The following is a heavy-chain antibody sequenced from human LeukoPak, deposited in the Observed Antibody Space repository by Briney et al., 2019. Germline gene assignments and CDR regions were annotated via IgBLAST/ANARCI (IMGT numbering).Heavy chain of an antibody. CDR2: ISYDGTNK. CDR3: AKDDSKIQPFDY. J-gene: IGHJ4*02. D-gene: IGHD5-18*01. CDR1: GFTFSSYS. V-gene: IGHV3-30-3*01. Sequence: GRSLRLSFAASGFTFSSYSMHWVRQAPGKGLEWVALISYDGTNKFYADSVKGRFTISRDNSKNTVYLQMNSLRAEDTAVYYCAKDDSKIQPFDYWGQGTLVTVSS.